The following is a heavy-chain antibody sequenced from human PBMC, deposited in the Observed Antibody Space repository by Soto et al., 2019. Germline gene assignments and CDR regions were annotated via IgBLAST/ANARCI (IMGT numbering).Heavy chain of an antibody. CDR3: ASAYNRGAFDS. J-gene: IGHJ4*02. CDR2: IYHGGNT. V-gene: IGHV4-4*02. CDR1: SGSISSNNW. Sequence: QVQLQESGPGLMKPSGTLSLTCAVSSGSISSNNWWTWVRQPPGKGLEWIGEIYHGGNTNYNPSLKSRVTISGDKSKHQFSLKVSSVTAAETAVYYCASAYNRGAFDSWGQGTLVTVSS. D-gene: IGHD1-1*01.